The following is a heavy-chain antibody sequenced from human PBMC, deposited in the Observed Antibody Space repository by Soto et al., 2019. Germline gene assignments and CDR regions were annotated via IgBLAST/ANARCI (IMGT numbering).Heavy chain of an antibody. CDR2: IFPKFGTT. Sequence: QVQLVQSGAEVKKPGSSVKVSCKASGDTDTNYVISWVRQAPGQGLEWMGGIFPKFGTTYSAQKLQDRLTNTADESTSTVDMQLSSLRLDDTAVYYCEAEMTFGKLSVVWGQGTTVTVSS. V-gene: IGHV1-69*01. J-gene: IGHJ6*02. D-gene: IGHD3-16*02. CDR3: EAEMTFGKLSVV. CDR1: GDTDTNYV.